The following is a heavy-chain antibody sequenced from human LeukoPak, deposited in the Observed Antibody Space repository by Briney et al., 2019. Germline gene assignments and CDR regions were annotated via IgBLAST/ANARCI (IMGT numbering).Heavy chain of an antibody. Sequence: GGSLRLSCAASGFTFRNYVIHWVRQAPGKGLEWVAVTSSDLNVKLYADSVKGRFTISRDNSRSTLYLQMNSLRPEDTAIYYCVREGYYGSGSPPSLYFDYWGQGTLVTVSS. CDR2: TSSDLNVK. J-gene: IGHJ4*02. V-gene: IGHV3-30-3*01. D-gene: IGHD3-10*01. CDR3: VREGYYGSGSPPSLYFDY. CDR1: GFTFRNYV.